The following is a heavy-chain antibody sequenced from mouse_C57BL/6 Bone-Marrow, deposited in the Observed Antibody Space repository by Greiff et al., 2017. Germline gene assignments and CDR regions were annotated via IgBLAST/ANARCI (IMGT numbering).Heavy chain of an antibody. CDR2: IDPSDSET. V-gene: IGHV1-52*01. J-gene: IGHJ2*01. D-gene: IGHD1-1*01. CDR1: GYTFTSYW. Sequence: VQLQQPGAELVRPGSSVKLSCKASGYTFTSYWMHWVKQRPIQGLEWIGNIDPSDSETHYNQKFKDKATLTVDKSSSPASIQLHRLTSEDSAVYYCARDDYYYGSSSYLDYWGQGTTRTVAS. CDR3: ARDDYYYGSSSYLDY.